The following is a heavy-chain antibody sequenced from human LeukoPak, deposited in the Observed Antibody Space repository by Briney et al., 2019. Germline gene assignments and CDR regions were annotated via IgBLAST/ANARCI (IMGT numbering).Heavy chain of an antibody. CDR3: ARGPHCSTTSCYGYYYYGMDV. CDR1: GGSLSGYY. D-gene: IGHD2-2*01. Sequence: SETLSLTCAVYGGSLSGYYWSWIRQPPGKGLEWIAEINHSGSTNYNPSLKSRVTISVDTSKNQCSLKLSSVTAADTAVYYCARGPHCSTTSCYGYYYYGMDVWGQGTTVTVSS. V-gene: IGHV4-34*01. J-gene: IGHJ6*02. CDR2: INHSGST.